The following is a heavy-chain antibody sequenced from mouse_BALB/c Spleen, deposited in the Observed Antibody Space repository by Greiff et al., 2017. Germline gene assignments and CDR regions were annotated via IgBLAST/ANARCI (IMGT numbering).Heavy chain of an antibody. Sequence: VKLQQSGAELARPGASVKLSCKASGYTFTSYWMQWVKQRPGQGLEWIGAIYPGDGDTRYTQKFKGKATLTADKSSSTAYMQLSSLASEDSAVYYCARGPHYYGSPDWYFDVWGAGTTVTVSS. J-gene: IGHJ1*01. CDR3: ARGPHYYGSPDWYFDV. V-gene: IGHV1-87*01. CDR2: IYPGDGDT. D-gene: IGHD1-2*01. CDR1: GYTFTSYW.